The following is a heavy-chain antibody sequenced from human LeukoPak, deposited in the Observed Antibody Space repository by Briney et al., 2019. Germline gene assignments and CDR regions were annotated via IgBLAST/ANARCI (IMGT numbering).Heavy chain of an antibody. CDR3: ARGDSGYDPFDY. Sequence: SETLSLTCTVSGGSISSYYWSWIRQPPGEGLEWIGYIYYSGSTNYNPSLKSRVTISVDTSKNQFSLKLSSVTAADTAVYYCARGDSGYDPFDYWGQGTLVTVSS. V-gene: IGHV4-59*01. D-gene: IGHD5-12*01. J-gene: IGHJ4*02. CDR2: IYYSGST. CDR1: GGSISSYY.